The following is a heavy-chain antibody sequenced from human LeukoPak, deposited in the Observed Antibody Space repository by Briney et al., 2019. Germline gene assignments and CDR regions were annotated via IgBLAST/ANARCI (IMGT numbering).Heavy chain of an antibody. CDR3: ARVKWRYYDSKGFDY. CDR1: GGSISSGDYY. CDR2: IYYSGST. J-gene: IGHJ4*02. D-gene: IGHD3-22*01. Sequence: SETLSLTCTVSGGSISSGDYYWSWIRQPPGKGLEWIGYIYYSGSTYYNPSLKSRVTISVDTSKNQFSLKLSSVTAADTAVYYCARVKWRYYDSKGFDYWGQGTLVTVSS. V-gene: IGHV4-30-4*02.